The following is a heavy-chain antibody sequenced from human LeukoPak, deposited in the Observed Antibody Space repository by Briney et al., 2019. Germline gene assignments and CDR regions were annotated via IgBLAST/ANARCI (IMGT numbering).Heavy chain of an antibody. CDR1: GYTFTGYY. Sequence: ASVKVSCKASGYTFTGYYMHWVRQAPGQGLEWMGWINPNSGGTNYAQKFQGRVTMTRDTSTSTVYMELSSLRSEDTAVYFCARDSSITMVRGVLKYWGQGTLVTVSS. D-gene: IGHD3-10*01. J-gene: IGHJ4*02. CDR3: ARDSSITMVRGVLKY. CDR2: INPNSGGT. V-gene: IGHV1-2*02.